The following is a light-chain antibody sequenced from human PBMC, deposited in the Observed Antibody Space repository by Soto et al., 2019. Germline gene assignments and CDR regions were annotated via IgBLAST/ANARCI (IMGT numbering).Light chain of an antibody. CDR3: HQRYSYRLT. CDR2: AVS. Sequence: DIQLTQSPSFLSASVGDRVTITCRASQGISSYFAWYQQKPGKAHKLLIYAVSTLPSGVPSRFRGCASGTEFSLTISSLQPEDFANYYCHQRYSYRLTFGGGTKVEIK. V-gene: IGKV1-9*01. CDR1: QGISSY. J-gene: IGKJ4*01.